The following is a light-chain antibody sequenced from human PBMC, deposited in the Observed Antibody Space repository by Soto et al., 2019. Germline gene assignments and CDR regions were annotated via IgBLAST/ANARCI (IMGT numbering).Light chain of an antibody. CDR3: QQYNTYPRT. Sequence: DSQMPQSPSTLSASVGDRVTITCRASQNISSWLAWYQQKPGKAPNHLIYKASYLESGVLSRISGSGSGTEFTLTMYSLQHDDFATYYCQQYNTYPRTFGQGTKVEVK. V-gene: IGKV1-5*03. CDR1: QNISSW. CDR2: KAS. J-gene: IGKJ1*01.